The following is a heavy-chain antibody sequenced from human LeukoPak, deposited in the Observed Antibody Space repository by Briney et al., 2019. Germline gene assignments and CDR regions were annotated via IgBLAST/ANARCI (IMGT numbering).Heavy chain of an antibody. V-gene: IGHV3-9*01. CDR1: GFTFDDYA. D-gene: IGHD3-9*01. Sequence: PGGSLRLSCAASGFTFDDYAMHWVRQAPGKGLEWVSGISWNSGSIGYADSVKGRFTISRDNAMNSLYLQMNSLRAEDTALYYCAKGPLGYYDILTGYFGYWGQGTLVTVSS. CDR3: AKGPLGYYDILTGYFGY. CDR2: ISWNSGSI. J-gene: IGHJ4*02.